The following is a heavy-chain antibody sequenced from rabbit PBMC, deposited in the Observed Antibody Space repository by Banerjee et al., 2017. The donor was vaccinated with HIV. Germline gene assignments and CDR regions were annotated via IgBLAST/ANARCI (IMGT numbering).Heavy chain of an antibody. CDR2: IYSTSGTT. D-gene: IGHD4-2*01. CDR1: GFSLNNNYV. CDR3: TRGTAGGGGHFVL. Sequence: QEQLEESGGDLVKPGASLTLTCTASGFSLNNNYVMRWVRQAPGKGLEWIASIYSTSGTTYYATWAKGRFTISKTSSTTVTLQMTSLTAADTATYFCTRGTAGGGGHFVLWGPGTLVTVS. J-gene: IGHJ4*01. V-gene: IGHV1S45*01.